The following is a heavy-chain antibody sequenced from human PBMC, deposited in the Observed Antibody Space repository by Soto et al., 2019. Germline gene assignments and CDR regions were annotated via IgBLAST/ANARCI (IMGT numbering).Heavy chain of an antibody. CDR3: AGSNIAARPTSNWFDP. Sequence: QVQLVQSGAEVKKPGSSVKVSCKASGGTFSSYAISWVRQAPGQGLEWMGGIIPIFGTANYAQKFQGRVTITADESTSTAYMELSSLRSEDTAVYYYAGSNIAARPTSNWFDPWGQGTLVTVSS. V-gene: IGHV1-69*01. CDR2: IIPIFGTA. D-gene: IGHD6-6*01. J-gene: IGHJ5*02. CDR1: GGTFSSYA.